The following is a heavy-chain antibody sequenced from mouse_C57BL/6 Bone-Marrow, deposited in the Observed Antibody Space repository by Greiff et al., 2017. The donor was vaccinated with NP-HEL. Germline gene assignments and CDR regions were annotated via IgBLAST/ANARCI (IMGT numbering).Heavy chain of an antibody. CDR3: ARERDYYGRAWFAY. CDR1: GYTFTSYG. Sequence: QVQLQQPGAELVKPGASVKLSCKASGYTFTSYGMHWVKQRPGQGLEWIGMIHPNSGSTNYNEKFKSKATLTVDKSSSTAYMQLSSLTSEDSAVYYCARERDYYGRAWFAYWGQGTLVTVSA. J-gene: IGHJ3*01. CDR2: IHPNSGST. D-gene: IGHD1-1*01. V-gene: IGHV1-64*01.